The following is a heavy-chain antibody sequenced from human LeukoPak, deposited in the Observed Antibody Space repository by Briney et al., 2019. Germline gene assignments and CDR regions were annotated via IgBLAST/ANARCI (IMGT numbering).Heavy chain of an antibody. D-gene: IGHD6-6*01. CDR2: INPNSGDT. V-gene: IGHV1-2*02. Sequence: ASVNVSCKASGYTFTGYYMHWVRQAPGQGLEWMGWINPNSGDTNYAQKFQGRVSMTRATSISTAYMELSSLKFDDTAVYYCARGIGSSSSRSAYWGQGTLVTVSS. CDR3: ARGIGSSSSRSAY. CDR1: GYTFTGYY. J-gene: IGHJ4*02.